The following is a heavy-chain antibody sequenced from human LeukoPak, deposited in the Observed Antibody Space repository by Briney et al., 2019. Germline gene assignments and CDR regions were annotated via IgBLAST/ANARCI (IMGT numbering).Heavy chain of an antibody. V-gene: IGHV1-2*02. CDR1: GYTFTGYY. Sequence: ASVKVSCKASGYTFTGYYMHWVRQAPGQGLEWMGWINPNSGGTNYAQKFQGRVTMTRDTSISTAYMELSRLRSDDTAVYYCARVRMTTVTTGDWFDPWGQGTLVTVSS. CDR2: INPNSGGT. D-gene: IGHD4-11*01. J-gene: IGHJ5*02. CDR3: ARVRMTTVTTGDWFDP.